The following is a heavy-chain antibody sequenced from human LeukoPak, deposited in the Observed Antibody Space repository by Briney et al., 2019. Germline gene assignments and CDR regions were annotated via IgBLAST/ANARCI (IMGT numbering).Heavy chain of an antibody. CDR1: GYSISSGYY. CDR3: ASIIVGAPSYYYYTDV. V-gene: IGHV4-38-2*02. CDR2: IYHSGST. Sequence: SETLSLTCTVSGYSISSGYYWGWIRQPPGKGLEWIGSIYHSGSTYYNPSLKSRVTISVDTSKNQFSLKLSSVTAADTAVYYCASIIVGAPSYYYYTDVWGKGTTVTVSS. J-gene: IGHJ6*03. D-gene: IGHD1-26*01.